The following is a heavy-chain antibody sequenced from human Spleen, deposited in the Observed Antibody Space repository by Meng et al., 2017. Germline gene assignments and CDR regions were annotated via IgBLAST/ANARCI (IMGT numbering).Heavy chain of an antibody. Sequence: GSLRLSCAVSGASISHSNWWSWVRQPPGKGLQWIGDIYHSGTTHYNPSLKSRVNMSVDKSKNQFSLRLSSVTASDTAVYYCAREDYGSGSFNLGGMDVWGQGTTVTVSS. D-gene: IGHD3-10*01. CDR1: GASISHSNW. J-gene: IGHJ6*02. V-gene: IGHV4-4*02. CDR2: IYHSGTT. CDR3: AREDYGSGSFNLGGMDV.